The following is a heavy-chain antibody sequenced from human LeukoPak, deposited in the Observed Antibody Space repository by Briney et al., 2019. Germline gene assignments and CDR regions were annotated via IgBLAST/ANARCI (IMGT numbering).Heavy chain of an antibody. V-gene: IGHV4-39*01. CDR1: GGSISSSSYY. J-gene: IGHJ3*02. CDR2: IYYSGNT. CDR3: ARSHIVAVTGFAFDI. D-gene: IGHD2-21*02. Sequence: SETLSLTCTVSGGSISSSSYYWGWIRQSPGKGLEWIGSIYYSGNTYYNPSLNSRVTKTVDTSKNQFSLQLSSVTAADTTVYYCARSHIVAVTGFAFDIWGQGTLVTVSS.